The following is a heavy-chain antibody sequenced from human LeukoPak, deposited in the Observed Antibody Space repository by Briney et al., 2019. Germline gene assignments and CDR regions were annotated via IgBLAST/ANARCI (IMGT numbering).Heavy chain of an antibody. D-gene: IGHD3-22*01. J-gene: IGHJ5*02. V-gene: IGHV3-21*01. CDR3: ARVRSTYFDTSGPFFDP. Sequence: RPGGSLRLSCTASGFIFTSFDMIWVRQAPGKGLEWVSSISSTSSYKYYGDSVKGRFTISRDNAKNSVYLQMDRLRADDTAIYHCARVRSTYFDTSGPFFDPWGRGTLVAVSA. CDR2: ISSTSSYK. CDR1: GFIFTSFD.